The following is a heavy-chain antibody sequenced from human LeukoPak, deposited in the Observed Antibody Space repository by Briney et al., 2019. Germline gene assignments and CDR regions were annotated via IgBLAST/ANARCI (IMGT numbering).Heavy chain of an antibody. CDR1: GFTFSNAW. D-gene: IGHD3-3*01. J-gene: IGHJ4*02. CDR2: IKQDGSEK. Sequence: GGSLRLSCAASGFTFSNAWMSWVRQAPGKGLEWVANIKQDGSEKYYVDSVKGRFTISRDNAKSSLYLQMNSLRAEDTAVYYCARGGDYDFWSGYYKGDYWGQGTLVTVSS. V-gene: IGHV3-7*01. CDR3: ARGGDYDFWSGYYKGDY.